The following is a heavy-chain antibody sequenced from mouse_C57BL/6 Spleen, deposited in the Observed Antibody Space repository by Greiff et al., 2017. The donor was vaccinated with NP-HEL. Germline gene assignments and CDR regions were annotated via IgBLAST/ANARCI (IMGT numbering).Heavy chain of an antibody. V-gene: IGHV1-64*01. Sequence: QVQLQQPGAELVKPGASVKLSCKASGYTFTSYWMHWVKQRPGQGLEWIGMIHPNSGSTNYNEKFKSKATLTVDKSSSTAYMQLSSLTSEDSAVYYCAPRRGYYDWYFDVWGTGTTVTVSS. J-gene: IGHJ1*03. D-gene: IGHD2-3*01. CDR2: IHPNSGST. CDR3: APRRGYYDWYFDV. CDR1: GYTFTSYW.